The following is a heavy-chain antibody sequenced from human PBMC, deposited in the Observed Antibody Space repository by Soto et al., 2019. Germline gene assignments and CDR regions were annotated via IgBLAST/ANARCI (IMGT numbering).Heavy chain of an antibody. Sequence: PSETLSLTCTVSGGSISSSSYYWGWIRQPPGKGLEWIGCIYYSGSTYYNPPLKSRVTISVDTSKNQFSLKLSSVTAADTAVYYCAREASCGGDCYSPDVWGQGTTVTVSS. V-gene: IGHV4-39*07. J-gene: IGHJ6*02. D-gene: IGHD2-21*02. CDR2: IYYSGST. CDR1: GGSISSSSYY. CDR3: AREASCGGDCYSPDV.